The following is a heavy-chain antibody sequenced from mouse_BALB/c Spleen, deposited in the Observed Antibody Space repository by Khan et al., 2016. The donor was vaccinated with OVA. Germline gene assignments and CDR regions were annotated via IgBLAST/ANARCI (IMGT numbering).Heavy chain of an antibody. J-gene: IGHJ3*01. Sequence: EVQLVESGGDLVKTGGSLKLSCAASGFTFSTYGMSWARQPPDKRPEWVATISSGGHYTYYIDSVKGRFTLSRDNAKNILYLKMTSLRSEDTVMYYCARVAYDYNSEGFAYWGQGTLVTVSA. CDR2: ISSGGHYT. V-gene: IGHV5-6*01. CDR3: ARVAYDYNSEGFAY. D-gene: IGHD2-4*01. CDR1: GFTFSTYG.